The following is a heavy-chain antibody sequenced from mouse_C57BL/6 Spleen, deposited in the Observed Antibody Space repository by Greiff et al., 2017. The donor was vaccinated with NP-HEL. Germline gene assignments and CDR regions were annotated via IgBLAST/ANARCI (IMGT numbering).Heavy chain of an antibody. J-gene: IGHJ3*01. V-gene: IGHV5-6*01. D-gene: IGHD2-12*01. CDR1: GFTFSSYG. CDR2: ISSGGSYT. CDR3: ARDHYSREGFAD. Sequence: EVKVVESGGDLVKPGGSLKLSCAASGFTFSSYGMSWVRQTPDKRLEWVATISSGGSYTYYPDSVKGRFTISRDNAKNTLALQMDSLKSEDTAMYYCARDHYSREGFADWGQGTLVTVSA.